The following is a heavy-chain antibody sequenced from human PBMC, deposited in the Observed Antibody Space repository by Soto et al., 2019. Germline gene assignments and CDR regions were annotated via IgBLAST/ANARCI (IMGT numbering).Heavy chain of an antibody. J-gene: IGHJ4*02. CDR3: ARDRGPNSYFDY. Sequence: VQLQESGPGLVKPSETLSLTCTVSGGSISNYYWSWVRRPPGKGLEWIGYIYYSGTTNYNTSLKSRVTISVDTSKNQFSLKVTSVTAADTAVYYCARDRGPNSYFDYWGRGTLVTVSS. D-gene: IGHD7-27*01. V-gene: IGHV4-59*01. CDR1: GGSISNYY. CDR2: IYYSGTT.